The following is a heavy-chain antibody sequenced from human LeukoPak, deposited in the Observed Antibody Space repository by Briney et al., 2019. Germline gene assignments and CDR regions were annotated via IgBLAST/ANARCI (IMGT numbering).Heavy chain of an antibody. V-gene: IGHV1-2*02. Sequence: ASVKVPCKASGYTLSDYYMHWVRQAPGQGLEWMGWINPSSGDTNYAQKFQGRVTMTRDASISTAYMELSWLRADDTAIYYCARDVHDYGGNSGFDYWGQGSLVIVSS. J-gene: IGHJ4*02. CDR1: GYTLSDYY. CDR2: INPSSGDT. CDR3: ARDVHDYGGNSGFDY. D-gene: IGHD4-23*01.